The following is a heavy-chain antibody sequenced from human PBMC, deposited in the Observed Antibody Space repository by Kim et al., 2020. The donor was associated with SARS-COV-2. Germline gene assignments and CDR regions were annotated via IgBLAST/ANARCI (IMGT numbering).Heavy chain of an antibody. D-gene: IGHD3-22*01. V-gene: IGHV3-23*01. Sequence: RLTIPRDNSKNTLYLQMNSLRAEDTAVYYCAKDLKYDYYDSSGYPGAFDIWGQGTMVTVSS. CDR3: AKDLKYDYYDSSGYPGAFDI. J-gene: IGHJ3*02.